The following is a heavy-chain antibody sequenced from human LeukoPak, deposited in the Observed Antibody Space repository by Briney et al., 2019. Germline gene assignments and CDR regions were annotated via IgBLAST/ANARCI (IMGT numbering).Heavy chain of an antibody. CDR3: ARLSYSSSWYLYNWFDP. J-gene: IGHJ5*02. V-gene: IGHV4-34*01. D-gene: IGHD6-13*01. CDR1: GGSFSGYY. CDR2: INHSGST. Sequence: PSETLSLTCAIYGGSFSGYYWSWIRQPPGKGLEWIGEINHSGSTNYNPSLKSRVTISVDTSKNQFSLKLSSVTAADTAVYYCARLSYSSSWYLYNWFDPWGQGTLVTVSS.